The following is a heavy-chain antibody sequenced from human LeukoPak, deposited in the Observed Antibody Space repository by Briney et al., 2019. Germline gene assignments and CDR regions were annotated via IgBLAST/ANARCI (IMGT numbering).Heavy chain of an antibody. J-gene: IGHJ4*02. Sequence: PSETLSLTCTVSGGSISSRSYYWGWVRQPPGKGLEWIGTIYHSGSTYYNPSLKSRLIISVDTSKNQFSLKLSSVTAADTAVYYCARHFPGGSGYLYYFDYWGQGTLATVS. V-gene: IGHV4-39*01. D-gene: IGHD3-3*01. CDR1: GGSISSRSYY. CDR3: ARHFPGGSGYLYYFDY. CDR2: IYHSGST.